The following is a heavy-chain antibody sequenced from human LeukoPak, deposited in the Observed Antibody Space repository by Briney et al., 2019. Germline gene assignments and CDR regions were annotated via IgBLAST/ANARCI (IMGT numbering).Heavy chain of an antibody. V-gene: IGHV4-39*01. J-gene: IGHJ4*02. CDR1: GVSISGSGYY. CDR2: TYYTGST. CDR3: ASPLGGFDN. D-gene: IGHD3-16*01. Sequence: SETLSLTCSVSGVSISGSGYYWAWIRQPPGKGLEWIGSTYYTGSTHYNSSLKSRVTMSVDTSKNQFSLKLSSVTAADTAVYYCASPLGGFDNWGQGTLVTVSS.